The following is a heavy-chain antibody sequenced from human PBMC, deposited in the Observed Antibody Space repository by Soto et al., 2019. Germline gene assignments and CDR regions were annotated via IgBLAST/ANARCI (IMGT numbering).Heavy chain of an antibody. CDR1: GGSISSGGYY. J-gene: IGHJ5*02. V-gene: IGHV4-31*03. D-gene: IGHD3-22*01. Sequence: SETLSLTCTVSGGSISSGGYYWSWIRQHPGKGLEWIGYIYYSGSTYYNPSLKSRVTISVDTSKNQFSLKLSSVTAADTAVYYCAREVPADSSGDTTGPWFDPWGQGTLVTVSS. CDR2: IYYSGST. CDR3: AREVPADSSGDTTGPWFDP.